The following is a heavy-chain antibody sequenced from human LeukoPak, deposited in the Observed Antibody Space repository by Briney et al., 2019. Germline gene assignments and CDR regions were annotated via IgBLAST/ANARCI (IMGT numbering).Heavy chain of an antibody. J-gene: IGHJ6*03. CDR3: VRESHEYDENSNYPYYYYYMDV. CDR2: ISYDGSNK. CDR1: GFTFSSYG. D-gene: IGHD4-11*01. V-gene: IGHV3-30*03. Sequence: PGGSLRLSCAASGFTFSSYGMHWVRQAPGKGLEWVAVISYDGSNKYYADSVKGRFTISRDSSKNTLYLQMNSLRAEDTAVYYCVRESHEYDENSNYPYYYYYMDVWGKGTTVTVSS.